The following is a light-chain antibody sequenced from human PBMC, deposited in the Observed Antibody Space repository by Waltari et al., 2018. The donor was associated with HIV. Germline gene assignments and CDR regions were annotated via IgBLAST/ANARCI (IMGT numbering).Light chain of an antibody. CDR2: GVD. J-gene: IGLJ3*02. CDR1: NSDVGFYNL. CDR3: SSYTNIDTLV. Sequence: QSALTQPASVSGSPGQSITISCTGTNSDVGFYNLFSWDRHHPGKAPPLVIYGVDSRPSGVSDRFSGSKSGNTASLTISTLQAEDEADYYCSSYTNIDTLVFGGGTKLTVL. V-gene: IGLV2-14*01.